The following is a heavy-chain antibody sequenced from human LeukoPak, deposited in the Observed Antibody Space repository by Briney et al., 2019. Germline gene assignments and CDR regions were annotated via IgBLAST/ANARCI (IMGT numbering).Heavy chain of an antibody. Sequence: PGGSLRLSCAASGFTFDNYGMSWVRHAPGKGLEWVSAVSSGGHSTYYADSVKGRFTISGDNSKNTLYLQMNSLRAEDTAVYYCVKDPLSLFDAFDIWGQGTMVTVSS. V-gene: IGHV3-23*01. CDR3: VKDPLSLFDAFDI. CDR1: GFTFDNYG. D-gene: IGHD3-10*01. J-gene: IGHJ3*02. CDR2: VSSGGHST.